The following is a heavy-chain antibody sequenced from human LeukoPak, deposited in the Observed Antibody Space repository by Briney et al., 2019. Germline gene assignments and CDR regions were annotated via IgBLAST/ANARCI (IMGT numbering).Heavy chain of an antibody. Sequence: PGGSLRLSCAASGFTFSDHYMDWVRQAPGKGLEWVGRIRNKANSYTTEYAASVKGRFTISRDDSKNSLYLQMNSLKTEDTAVYYCARGPGGENYYYFDYWGRGTLVTVSS. CDR2: IRNKANSYTT. J-gene: IGHJ4*02. D-gene: IGHD1-7*01. CDR3: ARGPGGENYYYFDY. CDR1: GFTFSDHY. V-gene: IGHV3-72*01.